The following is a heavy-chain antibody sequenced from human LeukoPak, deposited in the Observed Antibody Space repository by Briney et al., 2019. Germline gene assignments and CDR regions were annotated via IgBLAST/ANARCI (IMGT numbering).Heavy chain of an antibody. V-gene: IGHV3-23*01. CDR1: GFTFSSYA. CDR3: AKRLSGWYYTDY. CDR2: ITGSSGYT. D-gene: IGHD6-19*01. J-gene: IGHJ4*02. Sequence: PGGSLRLSCAASGFTFSSYAMSWVRQAPGKGPEWVPSITGSSGYTYYADSVKGRFTISRDNSKNTLYLQMNSLRAEDTAVYYCAKRLSGWYYTDYWGQGTLVTVSS.